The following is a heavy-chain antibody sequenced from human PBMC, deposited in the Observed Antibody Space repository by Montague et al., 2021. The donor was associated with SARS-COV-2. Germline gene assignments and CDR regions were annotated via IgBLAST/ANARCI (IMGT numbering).Heavy chain of an antibody. D-gene: IGHD3-10*01. V-gene: IGHV3-74*01. CDR1: GFTFRSYW. Sequence: SLRLSCAASGFTFRSYWMHWVRQAPGKGLVWVSRINSDGSSTSYADSVKGRFTISRDNAENTLYLQMNSLRAEDTAVYYCARDIRFYYGSGSPYGDLDYWGQGTLVTVSS. CDR3: ARDIRFYYGSGSPYGDLDY. CDR2: INSDGSST. J-gene: IGHJ4*02.